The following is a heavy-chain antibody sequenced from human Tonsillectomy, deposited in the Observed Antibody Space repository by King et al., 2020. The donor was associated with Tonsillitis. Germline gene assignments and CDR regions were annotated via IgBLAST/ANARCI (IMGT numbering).Heavy chain of an antibody. Sequence: VQLVESGGGLVQPGGSLRLSCVASGFTFSTYWMSWVRQAPGKGLEWVANTKEDGSEKYYADSVKGRFTISRDNAKNSLYLQINSLRAEDTALYYCVRDIAQGGSYFAFDIWGQGTMVTVSS. V-gene: IGHV3-7*01. D-gene: IGHD1-26*01. CDR1: GFTFSTYW. CDR2: TKEDGSEK. CDR3: VRDIAQGGSYFAFDI. J-gene: IGHJ3*02.